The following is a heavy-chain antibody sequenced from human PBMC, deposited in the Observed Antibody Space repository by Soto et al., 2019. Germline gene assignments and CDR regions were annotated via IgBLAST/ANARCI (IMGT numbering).Heavy chain of an antibody. D-gene: IGHD2-2*02. J-gene: IGHJ4*02. CDR3: ARGSCSSTSCYKEYYFDL. CDR1: GGTFSGYA. CDR2: IIPMFGTS. Sequence: SVKVSCKASGGTFSGYAISWVRQAPGQGLEWMGEIIPMFGTSNYAQKFQGGVTITADESTSTAYMELSSLRSEDTAVYYCARGSCSSTSCYKEYYFDLWGQGTLLTVSS. V-gene: IGHV1-69*13.